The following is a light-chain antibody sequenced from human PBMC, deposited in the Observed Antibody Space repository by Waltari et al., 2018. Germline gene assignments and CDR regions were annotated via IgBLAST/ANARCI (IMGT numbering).Light chain of an antibody. CDR2: GNR. V-gene: IGLV1-40*01. J-gene: IGLJ3*02. CDR1: RSNIGTNYV. CDR3: QSYDSSLTVVV. Sequence: QSVLTQSPSVSRAPGQGVTISCTGSRSNIGTNYVHWYQQLPGAAHKLLIYGNRNRPSGFPDRFSGSKSGTSASLAITGLQAEDEADYFCQSYDSSLTVVVFGGRTKLTVL.